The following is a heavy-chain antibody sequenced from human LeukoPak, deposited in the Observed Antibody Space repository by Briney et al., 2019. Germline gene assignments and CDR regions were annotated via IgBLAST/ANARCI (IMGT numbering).Heavy chain of an antibody. CDR2: ISGSGGST. CDR1: GFTFSSYA. V-gene: IGHV3-23*01. J-gene: IGHJ4*02. CDR3: ANRHLTFGGVLRQGPRGY. D-gene: IGHD3-16*01. Sequence: GGSLRLSCAASGFTFSSYAMSWVRQAPGKGLEWVSAISGSGGSTYHADSVKGRFTISRDNSKNTLYLQMNSLRAEDTAVYYCANRHLTFGGVLRQGPRGYWGQGTLVTVSS.